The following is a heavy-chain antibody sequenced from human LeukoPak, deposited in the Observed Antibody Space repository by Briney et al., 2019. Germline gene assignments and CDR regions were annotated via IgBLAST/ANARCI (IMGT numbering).Heavy chain of an antibody. Sequence: GGSLRLSCAASGFTFDDYAMHWVRQAPGKGLEWVSGISWNSGSIGYADSVKGRFTISRDNAKNSLYLQMNSLRAEDTALYYCAKDIWLGLWYWGQGTMVTVSS. D-gene: IGHD3-10*01. CDR2: ISWNSGSI. J-gene: IGHJ3*01. CDR3: AKDIWLGLWY. V-gene: IGHV3-9*01. CDR1: GFTFDDYA.